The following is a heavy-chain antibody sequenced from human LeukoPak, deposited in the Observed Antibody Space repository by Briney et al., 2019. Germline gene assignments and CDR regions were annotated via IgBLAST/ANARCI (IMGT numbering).Heavy chain of an antibody. CDR2: ISWNSGSI. J-gene: IGHJ4*02. D-gene: IGHD1-26*01. Sequence: GGSLRLSCAASGFTFDDYAMHWVRQAPGKGREGVSGISWNSGSIGYADSVKGRFTISRDNSKNTLYVQMNSLRAEDTALYYCAQDQRWESPHYLDSWGQGTLVTVSS. CDR1: GFTFDDYA. CDR3: AQDQRWESPHYLDS. V-gene: IGHV3-9*01.